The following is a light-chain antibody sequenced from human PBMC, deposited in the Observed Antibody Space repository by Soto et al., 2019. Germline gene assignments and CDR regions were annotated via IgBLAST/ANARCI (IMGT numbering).Light chain of an antibody. V-gene: IGLV2-14*01. J-gene: IGLJ1*01. Sequence: QSALTQPASVSGSPGQSITISCTGTSSDVGGYNYVSWYQQHPGKAPKLMIYEFSNRPSGVSNRFSGSKSGNTASLTISGLQAEDEADYYCSSYTSSSIDYVFGTGTKLTV. CDR2: EFS. CDR1: SSDVGGYNY. CDR3: SSYTSSSIDYV.